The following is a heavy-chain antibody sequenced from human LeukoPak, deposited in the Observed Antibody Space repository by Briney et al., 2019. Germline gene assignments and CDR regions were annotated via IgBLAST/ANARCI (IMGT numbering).Heavy chain of an antibody. D-gene: IGHD3-22*01. CDR3: AQLLYYDGPVYSTYYFDF. Sequence: SGPTLVKPTQTLALTCTFSGFSLSTSGVAVAWIRQPPGKALEWLSLIYWDDDKRYSPSLKSRLTTTKDTSTTQVVLTWTNLDPVYTATYYSAQLLYYDGPVYSTYYFDFWGQGALVTVSS. CDR2: IYWDDDK. CDR1: GFSLSTSGVA. V-gene: IGHV2-5*02. J-gene: IGHJ4*02.